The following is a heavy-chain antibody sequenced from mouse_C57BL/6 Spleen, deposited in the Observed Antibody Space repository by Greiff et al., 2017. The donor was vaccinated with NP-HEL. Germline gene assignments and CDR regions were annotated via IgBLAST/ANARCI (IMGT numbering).Heavy chain of an antibody. CDR3: ARRRNYYGSSWYFDG. V-gene: IGHV1-22*01. D-gene: IGHD1-1*01. Sequence: VQLQQSGPELVKPGASVKMSCKASGYTFTDYNMHWVKQSHGKSLEWIGYINPNNGGTSYNQKFKGKATLTVNKSASTAYMELRSLTSEDSAVYYGARRRNYYGSSWYFDGWGTGTTVTVAS. CDR1: GYTFTDYN. CDR2: INPNNGGT. J-gene: IGHJ1*03.